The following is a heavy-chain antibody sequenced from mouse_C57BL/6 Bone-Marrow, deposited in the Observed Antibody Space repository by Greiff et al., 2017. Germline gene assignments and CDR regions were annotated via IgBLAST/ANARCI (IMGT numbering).Heavy chain of an antibody. V-gene: IGHV2-5*01. CDR3: AKNEIYYYGSRGMDY. D-gene: IGHD1-1*01. CDR2: IWRGGST. J-gene: IGHJ4*01. CDR1: GFSLTSYG. Sequence: QVQLQQSGPGLVQPSQSLSITCTVSGFSLTSYGVHWVRQSPGKGLEWLGVIWRGGSTDYNAAFMSRLSITKDNSKSQVFFKMNSLQADDTAIYYCAKNEIYYYGSRGMDYWGQGTSVTVSS.